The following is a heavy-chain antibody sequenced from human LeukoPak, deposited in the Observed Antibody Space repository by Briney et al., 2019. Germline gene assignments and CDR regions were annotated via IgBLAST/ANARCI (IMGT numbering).Heavy chain of an antibody. D-gene: IGHD3-9*01. V-gene: IGHV1-18*01. CDR2: ISAYNGNT. Sequence: ASVKVSCKASGYTFTSYGISWVRQAPGQGLEWMGWISAYNGNTNYAQKLQGRFTMTTDTSTSTAYMELRSLRSDHPAVYYCAREVPTTSYDILTGYYNPNFDYWGQGPLVTVSS. CDR3: AREVPTTSYDILTGYYNPNFDY. CDR1: GYTFTSYG. J-gene: IGHJ4*02.